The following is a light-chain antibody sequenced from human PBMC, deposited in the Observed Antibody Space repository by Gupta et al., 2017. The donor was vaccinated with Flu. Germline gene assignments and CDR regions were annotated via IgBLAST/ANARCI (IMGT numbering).Light chain of an antibody. V-gene: IGLV2-14*01. CDR1: SSDVGNSDY. CDR3: SSYTSTTTFYV. Sequence: QSALTQPASVSGSPGHSITISCTGTSSDVGNSDYVSWYHQDPGKAPKLLIYDVINRPSGVSSRFSGSKSGNTASLTISGLQAEDETEYYCSSYTSTTTFYVFGTGTKVTVL. J-gene: IGLJ1*01. CDR2: DVI.